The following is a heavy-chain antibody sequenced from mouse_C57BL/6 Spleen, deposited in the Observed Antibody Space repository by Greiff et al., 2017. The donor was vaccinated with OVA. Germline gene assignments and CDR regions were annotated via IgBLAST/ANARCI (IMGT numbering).Heavy chain of an antibody. CDR2: ISYDGSN. Sequence: EVQLQESGPGLVKPSQSLSLTCSVTGYSITSGYYWNWIRQFPGNKLEWMGYISYDGSNNYNPSLKNRISITRDTSKNQFFLKLNSVTTEDTATYYCARVYYSKDWYFDVWGTGTTVTVSS. V-gene: IGHV3-6*01. D-gene: IGHD2-5*01. J-gene: IGHJ1*03. CDR1: GYSITSGYY. CDR3: ARVYYSKDWYFDV.